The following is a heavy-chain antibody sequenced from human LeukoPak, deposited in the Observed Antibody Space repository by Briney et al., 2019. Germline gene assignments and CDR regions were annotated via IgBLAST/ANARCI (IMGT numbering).Heavy chain of an antibody. J-gene: IGHJ4*02. CDR1: GFPFSSYW. CDR2: IKQDGSKK. V-gene: IGHV3-7*04. Sequence: GGSLRLSCVASGFPFSSYWMTWVRQAPGKGLEWVANIKQDGSKKSYVDSVKGRFTISRDNAKNSLYLQMNSLRAEDMAIYYCTRVGYIDEGIDYWGQGTLVTVSS. CDR3: TRVGYIDEGIDY. D-gene: IGHD5-24*01.